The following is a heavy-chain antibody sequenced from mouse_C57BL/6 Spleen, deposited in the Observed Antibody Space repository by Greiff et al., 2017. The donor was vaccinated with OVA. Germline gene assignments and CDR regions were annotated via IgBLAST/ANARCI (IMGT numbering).Heavy chain of an antibody. V-gene: IGHV1-69*01. Sequence: QVQLQQSGAELVMPGASVKLSCKASGYTFTSYWMHWVKQRPGQGLEWIGEIDPSDSYTNYNQKFKGKSTLTVDKSSSTAYMQLSSLTSEDSAVYDCARSYSSPAWFAYWGQGTLVTVSA. CDR3: ARSYSSPAWFAY. CDR1: GYTFTSYW. CDR2: IDPSDSYT. J-gene: IGHJ3*01. D-gene: IGHD2-5*01.